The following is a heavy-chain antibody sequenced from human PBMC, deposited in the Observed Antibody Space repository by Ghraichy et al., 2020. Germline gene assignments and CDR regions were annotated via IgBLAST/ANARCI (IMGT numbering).Heavy chain of an antibody. Sequence: GGSLRLSCAASGFTFSSYAMRWVRQAPGKGLEWVSIISGGGGSTYYTDSVKGRFTISRDYSKNTLSLQMNSLRVEDTAVYYCAKIPSGICSGGTCFLVYWGQGTLVTVSS. D-gene: IGHD2-15*01. V-gene: IGHV3-23*01. CDR2: ISGGGGST. CDR3: AKIPSGICSGGTCFLVY. CDR1: GFTFSSYA. J-gene: IGHJ4*02.